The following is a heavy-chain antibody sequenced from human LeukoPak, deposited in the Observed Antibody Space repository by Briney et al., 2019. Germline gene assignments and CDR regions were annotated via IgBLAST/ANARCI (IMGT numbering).Heavy chain of an antibody. CDR1: GFTFSSYA. J-gene: IGHJ5*02. CDR3: AKDPGRASPNWFDP. Sequence: GGSLRLSCAASGFTFSSYAMHWVRQAPGKGLEWVAVISYDGSNKYYADSVKGRFTISRDNSKNTLYLQMNSLRAEDTAVYYCAKDPGRASPNWFDPWGQGTLVTVSS. D-gene: IGHD5-24*01. CDR2: ISYDGSNK. V-gene: IGHV3-30-3*01.